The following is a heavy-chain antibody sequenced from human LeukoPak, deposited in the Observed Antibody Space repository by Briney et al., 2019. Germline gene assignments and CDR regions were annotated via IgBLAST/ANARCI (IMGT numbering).Heavy chain of an antibody. J-gene: IGHJ4*02. Sequence: GGSLRLSCAASGFTFSSYSMSWVRQAPGKGLEWVSSITTSSTYISYADSVKGRFTISRDNSKNTLYLQMNSLRAEDTAIYYCAKGWKAAGFDYWGQGTLGTVSS. CDR1: GFTFSSYS. D-gene: IGHD6-13*01. CDR3: AKGWKAAGFDY. CDR2: ITTSSTYI. V-gene: IGHV3-21*04.